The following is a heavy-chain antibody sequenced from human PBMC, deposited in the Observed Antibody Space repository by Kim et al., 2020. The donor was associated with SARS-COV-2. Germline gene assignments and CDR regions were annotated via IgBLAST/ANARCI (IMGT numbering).Heavy chain of an antibody. CDR3: ASPKQWLAVGYYYYGMDA. J-gene: IGHJ6*02. CDR2: IIPIFGTA. CDR1: GGTFSSYA. D-gene: IGHD6-19*01. Sequence: SVKVSCKASGGTFSSYAISWVRQAPGQGLEWMGGIIPIFGTANYAQKFQGRVTITADESTSTAYMELSSLRSEDTAVYYCASPKQWLAVGYYYYGMDAWGPGTTVTASS. V-gene: IGHV1-69*13.